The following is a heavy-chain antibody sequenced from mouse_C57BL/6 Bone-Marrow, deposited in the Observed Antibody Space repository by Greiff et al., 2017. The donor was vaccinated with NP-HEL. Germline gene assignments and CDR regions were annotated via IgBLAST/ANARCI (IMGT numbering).Heavy chain of an antibody. CDR1: GYTFTSYW. D-gene: IGHD1-1*01. J-gene: IGHJ2*01. CDR3: ARGYGSPD. V-gene: IGHV1-64*01. Sequence: VQLQQPGAELVKPGASVKLSCKASGYTFTSYWMHWVKQRPGQGLEWIGMIHPSSGSTNYNEKFKSKATLTVDTTSSTAYMKLSRLTSEDSAVYYCARGYGSPDWGQGTTLTVSS. CDR2: IHPSSGST.